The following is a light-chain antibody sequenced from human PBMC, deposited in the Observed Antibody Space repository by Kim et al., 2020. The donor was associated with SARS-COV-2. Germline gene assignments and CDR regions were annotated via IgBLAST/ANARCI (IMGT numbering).Light chain of an antibody. V-gene: IGKV2-30*01. Sequence: DVVMTQSPLSLPVTLGQPASISCRSGQRLVFSDGNTYLNWFQQRPGQSPRRLIYKVSTRDSGVPDRFSGSGSGTDFTLKISRVEAEDVGVYYCMQGTHWPYSFGQGTKLEI. CDR1: QRLVFSDGNTY. CDR3: MQGTHWPYS. CDR2: KVS. J-gene: IGKJ2*03.